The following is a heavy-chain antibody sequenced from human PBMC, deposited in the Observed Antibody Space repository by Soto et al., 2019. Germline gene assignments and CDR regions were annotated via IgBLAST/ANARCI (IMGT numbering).Heavy chain of an antibody. CDR2: IRDRAYNYAT. J-gene: IGHJ4*02. Sequence: EVLLVESGGGVVQPGGSPKLSCAASGFVFKDSSIHWVRQASGKGLEWVGRIRDRAYNYATAYTASVKGRFTVSRDDSNNTAYLQMDSLKTEDTAIYYCTRLISAAQDYWGQGTLVTVSS. D-gene: IGHD3-10*01. CDR3: TRLISAAQDY. V-gene: IGHV3-73*01. CDR1: GFVFKDSS.